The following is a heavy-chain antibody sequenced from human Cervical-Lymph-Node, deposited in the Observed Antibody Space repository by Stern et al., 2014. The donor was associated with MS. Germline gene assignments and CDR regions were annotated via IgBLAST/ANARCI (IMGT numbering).Heavy chain of an antibody. CDR1: GYTFTSHY. J-gene: IGHJ4*02. Sequence: VQLVQSGAEVKKPGASVKVSCKASGYTFTSHYMHWVRQAPGQGLEWVGIINPSGDSASYAQTLQGRVTMTRDASTSTVYMELSSLRSEDTAVYYCASGTGSKRPTGNYWGQGTLVTVSS. CDR2: INPSGDSA. CDR3: ASGTGSKRPTGNY. D-gene: IGHD3/OR15-3a*01. V-gene: IGHV1-46*01.